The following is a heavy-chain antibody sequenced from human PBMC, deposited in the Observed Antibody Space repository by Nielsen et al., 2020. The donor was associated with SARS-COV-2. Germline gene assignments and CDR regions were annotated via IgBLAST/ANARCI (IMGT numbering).Heavy chain of an antibody. V-gene: IGHV3-49*02. J-gene: IGHJ5*02. CDR2: IRSNTFGGTT. CDR3: ARFPYCGGDCPGSWFDP. Sequence: WIRQPPGKGLEWVGFIRSNTFGGTTDYAASVKGRFTTSRDDSKSIAYLQMNSLKSEDTAVYHCARFPYCGGDCPGSWFDPWGQGTLVTVSS. D-gene: IGHD2-21*02.